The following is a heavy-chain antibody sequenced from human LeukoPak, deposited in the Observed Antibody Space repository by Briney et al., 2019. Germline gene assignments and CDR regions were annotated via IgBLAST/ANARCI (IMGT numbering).Heavy chain of an antibody. CDR3: AELGITMIGGV. V-gene: IGHV3-30*18. CDR2: ISYDGSNK. CDR1: GFTFKKYW. D-gene: IGHD3-10*02. Sequence: PGGSLRLSCAASGFTFKKYWMSWVRQAPGKGLEWVAVISYDGSNKYYADSVKGRFTISRDNSKNTLYLQMNSLRAEDTAVYYCAELGITMIGGVWGKGTTVTISS. J-gene: IGHJ6*04.